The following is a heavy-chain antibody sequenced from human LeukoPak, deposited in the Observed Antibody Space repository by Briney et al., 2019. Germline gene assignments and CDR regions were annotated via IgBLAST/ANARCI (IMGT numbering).Heavy chain of an antibody. CDR2: IIPILGIA. CDR3: ARDFPSGGSSPLCWFDP. V-gene: IGHV1-69*04. Sequence: ASVKVSCKASGGTFSSYAISWVRQAPGRGLEWMGRIIPILGIANYAQKFQGRVTITADKSTSTAYMELSSLRSEDTAVYYCARDFPSGGSSPLCWFDPWGQGTLVTVSS. J-gene: IGHJ5*02. CDR1: GGTFSSYA. D-gene: IGHD2-15*01.